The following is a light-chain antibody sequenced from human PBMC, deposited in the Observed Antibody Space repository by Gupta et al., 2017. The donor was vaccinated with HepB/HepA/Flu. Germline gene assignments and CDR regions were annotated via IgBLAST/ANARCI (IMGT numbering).Light chain of an antibody. V-gene: IGLV1-47*01. Sequence: QSVLTQSPSASGTPGQRVTISCSGSSSNIGNNNVYWYQQLPGTAPKLLIYRNDQRPSGVHDRFSGSKSGTSASLAISGLRSEDEADYYCAAWDDSLSVVFGGGTKLTVL. CDR1: SSNIGNNN. CDR3: AAWDDSLSVV. J-gene: IGLJ3*02. CDR2: RND.